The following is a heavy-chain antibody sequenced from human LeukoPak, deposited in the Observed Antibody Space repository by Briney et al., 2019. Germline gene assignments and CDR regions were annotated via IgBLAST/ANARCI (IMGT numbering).Heavy chain of an antibody. V-gene: IGHV3-48*01. J-gene: IGHJ4*02. CDR1: GFTFSSYS. Sequence: PGGSLRLSCAASGFTFSSYSMNWVRQAPGKGLEWVSYISSSSSTIYYADSVKGRFTISRDNAKNSLYLQMNSLRAEDTAVYYCARALVVAATSASYWGQGTLVTVSS. CDR3: ARALVVAATSASY. CDR2: ISSSSSTI. D-gene: IGHD2-15*01.